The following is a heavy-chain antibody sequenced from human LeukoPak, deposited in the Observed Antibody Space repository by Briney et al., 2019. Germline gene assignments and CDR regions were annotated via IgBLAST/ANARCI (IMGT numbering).Heavy chain of an antibody. V-gene: IGHV4-59*08. CDR2: IYYSGST. Sequence: SETLSLTCTVSGGSISSYYWSWIRQPPGKGLEWIGSIYYSGSTNYNPSLKNRVTISVDTSKNQFSLKLSSVTAADTAVYYCARHPVTPSYYYYGMDVWGQGTTVTVSS. CDR1: GGSISSYY. CDR3: ARHPVTPSYYYYGMDV. J-gene: IGHJ6*02. D-gene: IGHD4-23*01.